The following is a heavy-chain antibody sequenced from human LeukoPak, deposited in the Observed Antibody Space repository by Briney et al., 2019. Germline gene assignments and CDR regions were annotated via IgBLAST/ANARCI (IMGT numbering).Heavy chain of an antibody. V-gene: IGHV1-2*02. J-gene: IGHJ5*02. CDR3: ATNKDGYNPAGFDP. Sequence: ASVKVSCKASGYTFTGYYMHWVRQAPGQGLEWMGWINPNSGGTNYAQKFQGRVTMTRDTSISTAYMELSRLRSDDTAVYYCATNKDGYNPAGFDPWGQGTLVTVSS. D-gene: IGHD5-24*01. CDR1: GYTFTGYY. CDR2: INPNSGGT.